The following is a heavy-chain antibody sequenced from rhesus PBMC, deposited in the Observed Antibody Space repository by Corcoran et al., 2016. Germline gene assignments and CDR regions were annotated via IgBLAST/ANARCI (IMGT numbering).Heavy chain of an antibody. V-gene: IGHV4-127*01. CDR1: GYSIISGYG. CDR3: ARQVTTSNRFDV. D-gene: IGHD4-17*01. Sequence: QVQLQESGPGLVKPSETLSLPCAVPGYSIISGYGWSWILQPPGKGLEWIGYISYRGSSDYTPSFKSRVTISIDTSKNHFSLKLSSVTAADTAVYYCARQVTTSNRFDVWGPGVLVTVSS. CDR2: ISYRGSS. J-gene: IGHJ5-1*01.